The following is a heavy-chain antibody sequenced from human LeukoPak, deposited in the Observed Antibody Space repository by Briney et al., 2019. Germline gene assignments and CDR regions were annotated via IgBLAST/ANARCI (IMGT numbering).Heavy chain of an antibody. V-gene: IGHV6-1*01. J-gene: IGHJ4*02. D-gene: IGHD1-14*01. Sequence: QTPSLTCAISGDSVSSNSAAWNWIRQSPSRGLEWLGRTYYRSKWYNDYAISVKSRIIINPDTSKNHFSLQLKSVTPEDTAVYYCARVFRSGFDSWGQGTLVVVSS. CDR2: TYYRSKWYN. CDR3: ARVFRSGFDS. CDR1: GDSVSSNSAA.